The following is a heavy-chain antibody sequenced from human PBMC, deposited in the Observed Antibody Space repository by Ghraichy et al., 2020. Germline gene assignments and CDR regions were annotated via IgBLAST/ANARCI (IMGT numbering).Heavy chain of an antibody. V-gene: IGHV3-30*18. J-gene: IGHJ4*02. Sequence: GGSLRLSCAASGFTFSSYGMHWVRQAPGKGLEWVAVISYDGSNKYYADSVKGRFTISRDNSKNTLYLQMNSLRAEDTAVYYCANEDYDSSGYYRPPYDSWCQGTLVTVSS. CDR3: ANEDYDSSGYYRPPYDS. CDR1: GFTFSSYG. CDR2: ISYDGSNK. D-gene: IGHD3-22*01.